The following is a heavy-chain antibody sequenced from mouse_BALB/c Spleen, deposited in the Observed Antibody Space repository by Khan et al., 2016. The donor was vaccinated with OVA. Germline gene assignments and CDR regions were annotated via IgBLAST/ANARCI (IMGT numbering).Heavy chain of an antibody. Sequence: EVELVESGTGLVKPSQSLSLTCTVTGYSITSDYAWNWIRQSPGNKLECMGYISYTGSTGNYPYLKRRISITRDTSKNQFFVHLNSLTTEDASTYYCARSLYYSDAYAMDYWGQGTSVTVSS. J-gene: IGHJ4*01. CDR3: ARSLYYSDAYAMDY. V-gene: IGHV3-2*02. CDR2: ISYTGST. D-gene: IGHD2-13*01. CDR1: GYSITSDYA.